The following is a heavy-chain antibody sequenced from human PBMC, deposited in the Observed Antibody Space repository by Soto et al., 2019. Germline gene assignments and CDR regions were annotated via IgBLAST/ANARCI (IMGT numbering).Heavy chain of an antibody. J-gene: IGHJ4*02. CDR2: VSHDGRNT. CDR3: AKGGRQWLVTSDFNY. V-gene: IGHV3-30*18. Sequence: VQLVESGGGVVQPGRSLRLSCAASGFTFSDYAMHWVRQAPGKGLEWVAVVSHDGRNTHYADSVKGQFTISRDSSKNTVSLEMTSLRAEDTAVYYGAKGGRQWLVTSDFNYWGQGALVTVSS. CDR1: GFTFSDYA. D-gene: IGHD6-19*01.